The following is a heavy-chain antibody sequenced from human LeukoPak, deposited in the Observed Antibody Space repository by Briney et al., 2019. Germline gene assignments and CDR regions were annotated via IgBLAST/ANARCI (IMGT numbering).Heavy chain of an antibody. D-gene: IGHD6-13*01. CDR1: GFTFSHAW. CDR3: ATPAAGPGAEYSLY. CDR2: IDFTSRYI. Sequence: GGSLRLSCAASGFTFSHAWMNWVRQAPGKGLEWVSSIDFTSRYIYNADSVKGRFTTSRDNAKNSLDLQMNSLKVEDTAVYYCATPAAGPGAEYSLYWGQGTLVIVSS. J-gene: IGHJ1*01. V-gene: IGHV3-21*01.